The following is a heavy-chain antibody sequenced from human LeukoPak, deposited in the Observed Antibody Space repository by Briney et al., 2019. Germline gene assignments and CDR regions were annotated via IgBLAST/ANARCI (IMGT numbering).Heavy chain of an antibody. CDR1: GFTLSSYG. V-gene: IGHV3-33*06. J-gene: IGHJ6*02. Sequence: GGSLRLSCAASGFTLSSYGMHWVRQAPGKGLEWVAVIWYDGSNKYYADSVKGRFTISRDNSKNTLYLQMNSLRAEDTAVYYCAKPGGDSGGYYYDYYYGMDVWGQGTTVTVSS. CDR3: AKPGGDSGGYYYDYYYGMDV. D-gene: IGHD3-22*01. CDR2: IWYDGSNK.